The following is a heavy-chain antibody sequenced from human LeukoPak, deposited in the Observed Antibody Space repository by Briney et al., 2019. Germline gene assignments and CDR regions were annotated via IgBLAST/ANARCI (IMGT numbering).Heavy chain of an antibody. J-gene: IGHJ4*02. D-gene: IGHD3-3*01. CDR1: GFAFSSYW. Sequence: GGSLRLSCAASGFAFSSYWMSWVRQAPGKGLEWVANIKHDGSKKYYVDSVKGRFTISRDNVKNSLYLQMNSLRAEDTAVYYCARSPTYYDFWSGYKFIDYWGQGTLVTVSS. CDR3: ARSPTYYDFWSGYKFIDY. V-gene: IGHV3-7*03. CDR2: IKHDGSKK.